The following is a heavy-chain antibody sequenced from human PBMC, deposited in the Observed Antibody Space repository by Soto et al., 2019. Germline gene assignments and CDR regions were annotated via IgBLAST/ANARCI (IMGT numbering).Heavy chain of an antibody. CDR3: ARDSGYSGYDSKFDY. CDR1: GFTFSSYS. D-gene: IGHD5-12*01. CDR2: ISSSSSYI. V-gene: IGHV3-21*01. J-gene: IGHJ4*02. Sequence: EVQLVESGGGLVKPGGSLRLSCAASGFTFSSYSMNWVRQAPGKGLEWVSSISSSSSYIYYADSVKGRFSISGDNAKNSVYLQMNSLRAEDTAVYYCARDSGYSGYDSKFDYWCQGTLVTVSS.